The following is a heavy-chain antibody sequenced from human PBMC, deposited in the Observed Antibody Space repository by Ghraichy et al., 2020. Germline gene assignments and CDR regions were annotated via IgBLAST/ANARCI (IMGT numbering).Heavy chain of an antibody. CDR3: ASYSSSPRKGGAFDI. J-gene: IGHJ3*02. V-gene: IGHV3-20*04. Sequence: GGSLRLSCAASGFTFDDYGMSWVRQAPGKGLEWVSGINWNGGSTGYADSVKGRFTISRDNAKNSLYLQMNSLRAEDTALYYCASYSSSPRKGGAFDIWGQGTMVTVSS. CDR2: INWNGGST. D-gene: IGHD6-6*01. CDR1: GFTFDDYG.